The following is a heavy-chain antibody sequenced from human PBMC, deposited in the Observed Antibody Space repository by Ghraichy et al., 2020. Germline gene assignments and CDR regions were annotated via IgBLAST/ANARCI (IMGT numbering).Heavy chain of an antibody. V-gene: IGHV4-34*01. J-gene: IGHJ4*02. D-gene: IGHD6-13*01. CDR3: ARISRQQLVQDY. CDR1: GGSFSGYY. Sequence: SQTRSLTCAVYGGSFSGYYWSWIRQPPGKGLEWIGEINHSGSTNYNPSLKSRVTISVDTSKNQFSLKLSSVTAADTAVYYCARISRQQLVQDYWGQGTLVTVSS. CDR2: INHSGST.